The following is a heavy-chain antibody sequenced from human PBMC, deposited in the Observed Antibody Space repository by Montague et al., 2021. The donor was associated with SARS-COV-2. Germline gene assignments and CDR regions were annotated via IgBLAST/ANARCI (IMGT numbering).Heavy chain of an antibody. CDR2: IDWDDDT. V-gene: IGHV2-70*01. CDR3: ARIPEYSSGGGPDWYFDL. CDR1: VFSVSTSGLC. Sequence: PALVKPTQTLTLTCTFSVFSVSTSGLCVSWIRQPPGKALEWLALIDWDDDTYYSTSLKTRLAISKDTSKNQVVLTMTDMDPVDTGTYYCARIPEYSSGGGPDWYFDLWGRGTLVTVSS. J-gene: IGHJ2*01. D-gene: IGHD6-19*01.